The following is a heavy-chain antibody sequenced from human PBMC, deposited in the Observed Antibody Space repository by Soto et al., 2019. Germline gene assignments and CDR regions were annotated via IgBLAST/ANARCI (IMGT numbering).Heavy chain of an antibody. CDR3: ARDMAYYDFWSGSYYYYGMDV. D-gene: IGHD3-3*01. Sequence: GGSVRLSCAASGFTFSSYEMNWVRQAPGKGLEWVSYISSSGSTIYYADSVKDRLTISRDNAKNSLYLQMNSLRAEDTAVYYCARDMAYYDFWSGSYYYYGMDVWGQGTTVTVSS. CDR1: GFTFSSYE. CDR2: ISSSGSTI. J-gene: IGHJ6*02. V-gene: IGHV3-48*03.